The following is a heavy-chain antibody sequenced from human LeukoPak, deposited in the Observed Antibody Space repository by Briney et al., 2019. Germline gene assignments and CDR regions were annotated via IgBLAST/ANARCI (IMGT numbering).Heavy chain of an antibody. CDR1: GYTLTELS. CDR2: FDPEDGET. V-gene: IGHV1-24*01. Sequence: ASVKVSCKVSGYTLTELSMHWVRQAPGKGLEWMGGFDPEDGETIYAQKFQGRVTITRDTSASTAYMELSSLRSEDTAVYYCARESPQRSGYSYPHWGQGTLVTVSS. J-gene: IGHJ4*02. D-gene: IGHD5-18*01. CDR3: ARESPQRSGYSYPH.